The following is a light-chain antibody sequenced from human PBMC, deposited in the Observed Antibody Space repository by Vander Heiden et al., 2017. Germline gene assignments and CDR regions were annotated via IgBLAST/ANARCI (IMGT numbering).Light chain of an antibody. CDR3: QSYDSSLSGYD. V-gene: IGLV1-40*01. CDR2: GNS. CDR1: SSNIGAGYD. J-gene: IGLJ1*01. Sequence: QSVLTQPPSVSGAPGQRVTISCTGSSSNIGAGYDVHWYQQLPGTAPKLLIYGNSNRPSGVPDRFSGSKSGTSASLAITGLQAEDEADYYCQSYDSSLSGYDFGTGTKVTGL.